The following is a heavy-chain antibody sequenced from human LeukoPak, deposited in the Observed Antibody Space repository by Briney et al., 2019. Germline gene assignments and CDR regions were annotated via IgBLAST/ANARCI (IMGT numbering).Heavy chain of an antibody. D-gene: IGHD2-2*01. J-gene: IGHJ5*02. CDR3: ARGGVPEWFDP. Sequence: SETLSLTCIVSGGSIRYYYWSWIRQPPGKGLEWIGYIYYSGSTNYNPSLKSRVTISVDTSKNQFSLRLSSVTAADTAVYYCARGGVPEWFDPWGQGTLVTVSS. CDR1: GGSIRYYY. CDR2: IYYSGST. V-gene: IGHV4-59*01.